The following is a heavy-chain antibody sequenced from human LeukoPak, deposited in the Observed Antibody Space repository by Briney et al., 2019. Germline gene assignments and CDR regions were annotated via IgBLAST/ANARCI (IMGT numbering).Heavy chain of an antibody. D-gene: IGHD5-12*01. CDR2: IKQDGSEK. Sequence: GGSLRHSCAASGFTFSSYWMSWVRQAPGKGLEWVANIKQDGSEKYYVDSVKGRFTISRDNAKNSLYLQMNSLRAEDTAVYYCAREFRLKWLRLVFHDAFDIWGQGTMVTVSS. V-gene: IGHV3-7*01. CDR1: GFTFSSYW. J-gene: IGHJ3*02. CDR3: AREFRLKWLRLVFHDAFDI.